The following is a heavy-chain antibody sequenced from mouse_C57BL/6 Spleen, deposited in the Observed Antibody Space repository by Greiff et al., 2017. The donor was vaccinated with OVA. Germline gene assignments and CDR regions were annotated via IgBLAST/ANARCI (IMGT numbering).Heavy chain of an antibody. J-gene: IGHJ1*03. Sequence: DVQLVESGGGLVKPGGSLKLSCAASGFTFSDYGMHWVRQAPEKGLEWVAYISSGSSTIYYADTVKGRFTISRDNAKNTLFLQMTSLRSEDTAMYYCASHPYYGSSYWYFDVWGTGTTVTVSS. CDR2: ISSGSSTI. CDR3: ASHPYYGSSYWYFDV. CDR1: GFTFSDYG. D-gene: IGHD1-1*01. V-gene: IGHV5-17*01.